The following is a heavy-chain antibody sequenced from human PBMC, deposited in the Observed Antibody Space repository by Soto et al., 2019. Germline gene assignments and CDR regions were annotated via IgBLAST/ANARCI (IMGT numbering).Heavy chain of an antibody. J-gene: IGHJ5*02. CDR3: ARQGWDIVVVPASITFDP. Sequence: PSETLSLTCAVSGYSISSGYYWGWIRQPPGKGPEWIGSIYHSGSTYYNPSLKSRVTISVDTSKNQFSLKLSSVTAADTAVYYCARQGWDIVVVPASITFDPWGQGTLVTVSS. CDR1: GYSISSGYY. V-gene: IGHV4-38-2*01. D-gene: IGHD2-2*01. CDR2: IYHSGST.